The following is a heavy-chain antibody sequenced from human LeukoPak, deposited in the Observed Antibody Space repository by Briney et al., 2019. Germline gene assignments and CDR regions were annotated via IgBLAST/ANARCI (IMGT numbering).Heavy chain of an antibody. J-gene: IGHJ4*02. CDR3: ATSGRYYYDSSGYLDY. CDR1: GYTFTSYG. CDR2: FDPEDGET. V-gene: IGHV1-24*01. D-gene: IGHD3-22*01. Sequence: GASVKVSCKASGYTFTSYGISWVRQAPGQGLEWMGGFDPEDGETIYAQKFQGRVTMTEDTSTDTAYMELSSLRSEDTAVYYCATSGRYYYDSSGYLDYWGQGTLVTVSS.